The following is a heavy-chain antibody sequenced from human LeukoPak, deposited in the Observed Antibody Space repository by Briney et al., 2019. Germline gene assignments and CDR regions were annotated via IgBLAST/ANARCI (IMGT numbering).Heavy chain of an antibody. D-gene: IGHD6-19*01. V-gene: IGHV3-7*01. CDR3: ARGFLGRRKYSSGWYGNYFDY. CDR2: IKQDGSEK. Sequence: GGSLRLSCAASGFTFSSYSMNWVRQAPGKGLEWVANIKQDGSEKYYVDSVKGRFTISRDNAKNSLYLQMNSLRAEDTAVYYCARGFLGRRKYSSGWYGNYFDYWGQGTLVTVSS. J-gene: IGHJ4*02. CDR1: GFTFSSYS.